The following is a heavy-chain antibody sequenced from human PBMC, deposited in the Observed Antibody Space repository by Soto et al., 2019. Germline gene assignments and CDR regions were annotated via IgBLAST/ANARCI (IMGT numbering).Heavy chain of an antibody. CDR1: GFTLSGYA. J-gene: IGHJ6*03. CDR2: ISSNGVGT. D-gene: IGHD6-6*01. CDR3: ARRARPDFYYMDV. V-gene: IGHV3-64*01. Sequence: EVQLAESGGGLAQPGGSLRLSCAASGFTLSGYAMDWVRQAPGKGLEYVSGISSNGVGTYYANSVQGRFTISRANSNNTVYLQMGSLRPEDMAVYYCARRARPDFYYMDVWGKGTTVTVSS.